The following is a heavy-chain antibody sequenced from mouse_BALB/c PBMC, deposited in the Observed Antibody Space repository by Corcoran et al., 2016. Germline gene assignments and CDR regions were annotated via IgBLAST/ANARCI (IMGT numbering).Heavy chain of an antibody. CDR3: ARSPPTTGWFAY. Sequence: QIQLVQSGPELKKPGETVKISCKASGYTFTNYGMNWVKQAPGKGLKWMGWINTYTGEPTYADDFKGRFAFSLENSASTSYLQINNLKNEDTATYICARSPPTTGWFAYWGQGTLVTVSA. CDR2: INTYTGEP. CDR1: GYTFTNYG. D-gene: IGHD1-1*01. V-gene: IGHV9-3-1*01. J-gene: IGHJ3*01.